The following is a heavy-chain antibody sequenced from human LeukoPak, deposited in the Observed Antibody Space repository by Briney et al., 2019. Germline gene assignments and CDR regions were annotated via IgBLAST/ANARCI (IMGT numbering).Heavy chain of an antibody. CDR3: GRSEAVGLPGGGIDY. CDR2: IYYSGST. D-gene: IGHD3-16*01. Sequence: SETLSLTCTVSGGSISSYYWSWIRQPPGKGLEWIGYIYYSGSTNYNPSLKSRVTISGDTSKKQFSLKLSSVTAADTAVYYCGRSEAVGLPGGGIDYWGQGTLVTVSS. CDR1: GGSISSYY. V-gene: IGHV4-59*01. J-gene: IGHJ4*02.